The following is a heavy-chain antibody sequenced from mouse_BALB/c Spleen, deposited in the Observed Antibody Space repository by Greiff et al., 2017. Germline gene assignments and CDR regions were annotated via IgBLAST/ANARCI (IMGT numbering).Heavy chain of an antibody. CDR1: GFSLTSYG. D-gene: IGHD1-1*01. CDR3: ARGYYYGSSAWFAY. Sequence: VKLQESGPGLVAPSQSLSITCTVSGFSLTSYGVHWVRQPPGKGLEWLGVIWAGGSTNYNSALMSRLSISKDNSKSQVFLKMNSLQTDDTAMYYCARGYYYGSSAWFAYWGQGTLVTVSA. CDR2: IWAGGST. V-gene: IGHV2-9*02. J-gene: IGHJ3*01.